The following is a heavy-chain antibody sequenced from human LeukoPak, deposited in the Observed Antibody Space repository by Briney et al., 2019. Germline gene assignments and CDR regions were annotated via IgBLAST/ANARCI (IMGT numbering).Heavy chain of an antibody. CDR3: ARRRAAIRDYYYYYMDV. J-gene: IGHJ6*03. D-gene: IGHD2-2*02. Sequence: PSETLSLTCAVYGGSFSGYYWSWIRQPPGKGLEWIGEINHSGSTNYNPSLKSRVTISVDTSRNQFSLKLSSVTAADTAVYYCARRRAAIRDYYYYYMDVWGKGTTVTVSS. CDR2: INHSGST. CDR1: GGSFSGYY. V-gene: IGHV4-34*01.